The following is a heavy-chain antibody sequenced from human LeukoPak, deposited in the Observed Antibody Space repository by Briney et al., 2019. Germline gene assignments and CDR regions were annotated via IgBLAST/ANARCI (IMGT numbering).Heavy chain of an antibody. CDR2: MNPNSGNT. CDR3: ARGSGYDYYFDY. D-gene: IGHD5-12*01. CDR1: GYTFTGYY. J-gene: IGHJ4*02. Sequence: ASAKVSCKASGYTFTGYYMHWVRQAPGQGLEWMGWMNPNSGNTGYAQKFQGRVTMTRNTSISTAYMELSSLRSEDTAVYYCARGSGYDYYFDYWGQGTLVTVSS. V-gene: IGHV1-8*02.